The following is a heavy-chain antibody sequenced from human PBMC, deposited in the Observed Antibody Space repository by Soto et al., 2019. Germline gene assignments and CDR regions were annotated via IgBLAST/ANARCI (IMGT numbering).Heavy chain of an antibody. CDR3: TRGPLGLLVF. Sequence: GGSLRLSCAASGFTFNNACMSWVRQAPGKWLEWVGRIKSKTDGGTTDYAAPVKGTITISRDDSQNTLYLQINSLKTADNAVYYCTRGPLGLLVFWGQGXLVTVSS. V-gene: IGHV3-15*01. CDR1: GFTFNNAC. CDR2: IKSKTDGGTT. D-gene: IGHD1-7*01. J-gene: IGHJ4*02.